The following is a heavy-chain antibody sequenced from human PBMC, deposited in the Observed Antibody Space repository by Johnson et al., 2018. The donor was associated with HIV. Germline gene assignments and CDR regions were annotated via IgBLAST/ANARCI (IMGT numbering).Heavy chain of an antibody. Sequence: VQLLESGGGLVKPGGSLRLSCAASGFTFSSYAMHWVRQAPGKGLEWVAVISYDGSNKYYADSVKGRFTISRDNSKNTLYLQMNSLRAEDTAVYYCARDLAVAGPTERGGAFDIWGQGTMVTVSS. CDR2: ISYDGSNK. V-gene: IGHV3-30*14. CDR1: GFTFSSYA. D-gene: IGHD6-19*01. CDR3: ARDLAVAGPTERGGAFDI. J-gene: IGHJ3*02.